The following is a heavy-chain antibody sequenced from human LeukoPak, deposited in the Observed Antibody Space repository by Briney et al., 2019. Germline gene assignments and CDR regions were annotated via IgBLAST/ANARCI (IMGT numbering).Heavy chain of an antibody. CDR2: IYTSGST. CDR1: GGSISSGSYY. J-gene: IGHJ6*03. Sequence: SQTLSLTCTVSGGSISSGSYYWSWIRQPAGKGLEWIGRIYTSGSTNYNPSLKSRVTISVDTSKNQFSLKLSSVTAADTAVYYCARESPLMDVWGKGTTVTVSS. CDR3: ARESPLMDV. V-gene: IGHV4-61*02.